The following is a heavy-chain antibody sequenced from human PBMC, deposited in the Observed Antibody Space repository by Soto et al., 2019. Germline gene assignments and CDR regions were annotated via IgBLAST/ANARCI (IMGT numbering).Heavy chain of an antibody. D-gene: IGHD4-17*01. CDR3: AKDLYGDFDY. J-gene: IGHJ4*02. CDR2: ISGSGGTT. V-gene: IGHV3-23*01. Sequence: GGSLRLSCAASGFTFSSYAMSWVRQAPGKGLEWVSTISGSGGTTYYADSVKGRFTISRDNSKNTLFLQMNSLGAEDTAIYYCAKDLYGDFDYWGQGTLVTVSS. CDR1: GFTFSSYA.